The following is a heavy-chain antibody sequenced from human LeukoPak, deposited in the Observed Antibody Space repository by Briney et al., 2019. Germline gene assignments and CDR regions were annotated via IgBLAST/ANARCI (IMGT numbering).Heavy chain of an antibody. Sequence: GGSLRLSCTASGFNFSYYAMHWVRQAPGKGLAWVALIWFDGSNEYYEDSVKGRFTISRDNSKNTLYLQMSSLRAEDTAVYYCAKDRGRYYDSNGYYWGYYFDSWGQGILVTVST. CDR1: GFNFSYYA. CDR2: IWFDGSNE. V-gene: IGHV3-33*06. CDR3: AKDRGRYYDSNGYYWGYYFDS. D-gene: IGHD3-22*01. J-gene: IGHJ4*02.